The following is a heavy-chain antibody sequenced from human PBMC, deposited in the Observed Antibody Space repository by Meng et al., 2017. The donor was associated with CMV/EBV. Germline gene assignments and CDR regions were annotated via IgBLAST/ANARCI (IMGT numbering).Heavy chain of an antibody. V-gene: IGHV4-34*01. Sequence: SETLSLTCAVYGGSLSGYYWSWIRQLPGKGLEWIGEINHSGSTNYNPSLKSRVTISVDTSKNQFSLKLSSVTAADTAVYYCARREYIVVVPAAPGGFDYWGQGTLVTVSS. CDR1: GGSLSGYY. CDR3: ARREYIVVVPAAPGGFDY. CDR2: INHSGST. J-gene: IGHJ4*02. D-gene: IGHD2-2*01.